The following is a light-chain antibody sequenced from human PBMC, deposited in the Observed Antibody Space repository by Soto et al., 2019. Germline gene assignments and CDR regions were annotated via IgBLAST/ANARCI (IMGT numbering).Light chain of an antibody. Sequence: DIQMTQSPSTLSASVGDRVTITCRASQSVSGWLAWYQQKPGEAPKLLIYDASALPRGVPSRFSGSGSGAKFTLTIASLQPDDFATYYCQQYETFSGTFGPGTKVDIK. V-gene: IGKV1-5*01. J-gene: IGKJ1*01. CDR2: DAS. CDR3: QQYETFSGT. CDR1: QSVSGW.